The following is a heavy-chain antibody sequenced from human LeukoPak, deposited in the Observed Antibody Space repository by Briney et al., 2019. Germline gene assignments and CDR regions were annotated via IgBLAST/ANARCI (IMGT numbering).Heavy chain of an antibody. D-gene: IGHD6-13*01. CDR2: IYYTGNT. V-gene: IGHV4-59*12. J-gene: IGHJ5*02. Sequence: SETLSLTCTVSGGAISYYYWNWIRQPPGKGLEWIGYIYYTGNTNYNPSLKSRVTISVDTSKNQFSLKLSSVTAADTAVYYCARDYHSSWFFDWFDPWGQGTLVTVSS. CDR1: GGAISYYY. CDR3: ARDYHSSWFFDWFDP.